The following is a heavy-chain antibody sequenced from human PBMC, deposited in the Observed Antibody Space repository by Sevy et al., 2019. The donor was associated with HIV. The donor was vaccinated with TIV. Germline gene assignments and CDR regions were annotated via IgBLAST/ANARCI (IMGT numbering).Heavy chain of an antibody. CDR3: ASDCSGGSCYSYHYYYGMDV. CDR1: GFTFSSYW. CDR2: IKQDGSEK. D-gene: IGHD2-15*01. J-gene: IGHJ6*02. Sequence: RGCLRLSCAASGFTFSSYWMSWVRQAPGKGLEWVANIKQDGSEKYHVDSVKGRFTSSRDNAKNSLYLLMNSLRAEDTAVFYSASDCSGGSCYSYHYYYGMDVWGQGTLVLVSS. V-gene: IGHV3-7*03.